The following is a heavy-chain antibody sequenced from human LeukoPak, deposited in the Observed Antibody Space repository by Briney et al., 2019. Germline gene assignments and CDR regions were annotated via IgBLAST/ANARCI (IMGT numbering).Heavy chain of an antibody. CDR2: IRNDGSQK. D-gene: IGHD2-2*02. CDR3: ARGYCTSTSCYNDY. V-gene: IGHV3-30*02. J-gene: IGHJ4*02. Sequence: GGSLRLSCAASGFTFITYGMHWVRQAPGKGLEWVAVIRNDGSQKYYADSVKGRFTISKDNSRNTLNLQMNSLRTEDTAVYSCARGYCTSTSCYNDYWGQGTLVTVSS. CDR1: GFTFITYG.